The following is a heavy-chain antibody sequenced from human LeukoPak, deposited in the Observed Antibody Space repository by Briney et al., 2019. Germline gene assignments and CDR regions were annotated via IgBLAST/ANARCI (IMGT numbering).Heavy chain of an antibody. D-gene: IGHD4-17*01. J-gene: IGHJ4*02. Sequence: GGSLRLSCAASGFPFGVYAIHWVRQAPGGGLGGVSDISWNSGTIAYADSVKGRFTISRDNAKNSLYLQMNSLRAEDTALYYCAKDRGDYGDLNNYFDYWGQGTLVTVSS. CDR3: AKDRGDYGDLNNYFDY. V-gene: IGHV3-9*01. CDR2: ISWNSGTI. CDR1: GFPFGVYA.